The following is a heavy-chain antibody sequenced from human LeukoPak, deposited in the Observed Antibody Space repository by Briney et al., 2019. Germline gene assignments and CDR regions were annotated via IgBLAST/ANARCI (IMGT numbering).Heavy chain of an antibody. CDR3: ARDRPNYYESSGHYYRRHGDY. V-gene: IGHV3-23*01. CDR2: MCGSAGCT. J-gene: IGHJ4*02. CDR1: GFTFDIYA. D-gene: IGHD3-22*01. Sequence: QPGGALRLSCTASGFTFDIYAMSWVRQAPWKGPEWVASMCGSAGCTYYADSVKGRFTISRDNSKNRLYLQMNSLRAEDTAIYYCARDRPNYYESSGHYYRRHGDYWGQGTLVTVS.